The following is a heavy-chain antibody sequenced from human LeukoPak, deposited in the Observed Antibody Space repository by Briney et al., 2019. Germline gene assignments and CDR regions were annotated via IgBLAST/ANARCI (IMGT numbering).Heavy chain of an antibody. V-gene: IGHV4-4*09. CDR3: AGRRIAGHNNWFDP. J-gene: IGHJ5*02. D-gene: IGHD6-13*01. CDR1: GGSISNYY. Sequence: SETLSLTCTVSGGSISNYYWSWIRQPPGKGLEWIGYIYTSGSTNYNPSLKSRVTISVDTSKNQFSLKLSSVTAADTAIYYCAGRRIAGHNNWFDPWGQGTLVSVSS. CDR2: IYTSGST.